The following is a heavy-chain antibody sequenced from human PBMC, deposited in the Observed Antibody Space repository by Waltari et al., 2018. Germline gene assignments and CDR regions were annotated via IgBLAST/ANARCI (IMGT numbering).Heavy chain of an antibody. V-gene: IGHV4-59*01. Sequence: QVQLQESGPGLVKPSETLSLTCTVSGGSISSYYWRWIRQPPGKGLEWIGYIYYSGSTNYNPSLKSRVTISVDTSKNQFSLKLSSVTAADTAVYYCARDPMWGDAFDIWGQGTMVTVSS. J-gene: IGHJ3*02. D-gene: IGHD1-26*01. CDR2: IYYSGST. CDR1: GGSISSYY. CDR3: ARDPMWGDAFDI.